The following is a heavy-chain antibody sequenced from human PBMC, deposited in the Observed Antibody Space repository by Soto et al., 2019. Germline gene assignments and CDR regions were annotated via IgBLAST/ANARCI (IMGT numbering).Heavy chain of an antibody. CDR3: ARIHEGPSAY. J-gene: IGHJ4*02. CDR1: TLTFTNDW. V-gene: IGHV3-74*01. CDR2: ITEHGTYT. D-gene: IGHD5-18*01. Sequence: EVQLVESGGGLVQPGGSLRLSCAASTLTFTNDWMHWVRQAPGKGLVWVSHITEHGTYTKYADSVRGRFTVSRDNAKNTLYLQMESLRVEDTAVYYCARIHEGPSAYWGQGPLVPVSS.